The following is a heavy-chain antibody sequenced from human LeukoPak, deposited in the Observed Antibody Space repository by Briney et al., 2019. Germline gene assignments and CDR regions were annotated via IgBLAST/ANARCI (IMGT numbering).Heavy chain of an antibody. Sequence: GGSMRPSCAASGFTFSSYAMHWVRQAPGKGLEYVSAISSNGGSTYYANSVKGRFTISRDNSKNTLDLQMVSLRAKDMAVYYCARSGSIDYWGQGTLVIVSS. J-gene: IGHJ4*02. CDR3: ARSGSIDY. CDR1: GFTFSSYA. D-gene: IGHD2-2*01. V-gene: IGHV3-64*01. CDR2: ISSNGGST.